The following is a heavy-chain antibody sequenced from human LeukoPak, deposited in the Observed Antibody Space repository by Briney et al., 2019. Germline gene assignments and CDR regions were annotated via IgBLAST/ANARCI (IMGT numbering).Heavy chain of an antibody. CDR3: ASAPGDYYDSSASKYAFDI. CDR2: IYSGGST. J-gene: IGHJ3*02. Sequence: GGSLRLSCAASGFTVSSNYMSWVRQAPGKGLEWVSVIYSGGSTYYADSVKGRFTISRDNSKNTLYLQMNSLRAEDTAVYYCASAPGDYYDSSASKYAFDIWGQGTMVTVSS. D-gene: IGHD3-22*01. V-gene: IGHV3-53*01. CDR1: GFTVSSNY.